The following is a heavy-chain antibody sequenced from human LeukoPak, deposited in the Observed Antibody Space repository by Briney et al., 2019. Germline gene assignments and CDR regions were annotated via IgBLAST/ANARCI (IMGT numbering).Heavy chain of an antibody. CDR2: IWYDGSNK. J-gene: IGHJ4*02. CDR3: ARDLMVRGVTHPHYFDY. V-gene: IGHV3-33*01. CDR1: GFTFSSYG. D-gene: IGHD3-10*01. Sequence: GGSLRLSCAASGFTFSSYGMHWVRQAPGKGLEWVAVIWYDGSNKYYADSVKGRFTISRDNSKNTLYLQMNSLRAEDTAVYYCARDLMVRGVTHPHYFDYWGQGTLVTVSS.